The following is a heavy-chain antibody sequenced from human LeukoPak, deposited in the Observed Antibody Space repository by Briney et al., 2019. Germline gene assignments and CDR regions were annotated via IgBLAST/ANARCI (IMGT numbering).Heavy chain of an antibody. CDR2: FHSSGSP. D-gene: IGHD3-22*01. J-gene: IGHJ4*01. V-gene: IGHV4-39*02. CDR3: ARRASSSEHSPPPFDF. CDR1: GASVSSTRYY. Sequence: PSETLSLTCRVSGASVSSTRYYWAWIRQPPGQGLQWIGSFHSSGSPFYNPSLESRITISLDASDNHFSLKLTSVTAADTAVYFCARRASSSEHSPPPFDFWGHGSLVIVSS.